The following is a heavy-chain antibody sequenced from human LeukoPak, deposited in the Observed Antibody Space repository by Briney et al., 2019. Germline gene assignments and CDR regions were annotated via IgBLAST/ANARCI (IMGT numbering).Heavy chain of an antibody. J-gene: IGHJ4*02. D-gene: IGHD3-3*01. CDR2: INPNSGGT. CDR1: GYTFTSYG. CDR3: AKSHDLYYFDY. V-gene: IGHV1-2*02. Sequence: ASVKVSCKASGYTFTSYGISWVRQAPGQGLEWMGWINPNSGGTNYAQKFQGRVTMTRDTSISTAYMELSRLRSDDTAVYYCAKSHDLYYFDYWGQGTLVTVSS.